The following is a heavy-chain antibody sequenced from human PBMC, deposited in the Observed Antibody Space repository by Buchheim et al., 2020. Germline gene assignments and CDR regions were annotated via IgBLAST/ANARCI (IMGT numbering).Heavy chain of an antibody. CDR3: ARERGYSYAINWFDP. CDR1: GGSISSYY. D-gene: IGHD5-18*01. V-gene: IGHV4-59*01. Sequence: QVQLQESGPGLVKPSETLSLTCTVSGGSISSYYWSWIRQPPGKGLEWIGYIYYSGSTNYNPSLKSRVTISVDTSKNQFSLKLSSVTAADTAVYYCARERGYSYAINWFDPWSQGTL. CDR2: IYYSGST. J-gene: IGHJ5*02.